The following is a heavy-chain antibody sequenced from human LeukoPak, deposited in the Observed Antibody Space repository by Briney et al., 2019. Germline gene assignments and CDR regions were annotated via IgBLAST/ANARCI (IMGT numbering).Heavy chain of an antibody. J-gene: IGHJ3*02. D-gene: IGHD2-8*01. Sequence: GGSLRLSCAASGFTFDDYAMHWVRQAPGKGLEWVSGISWNSGSIGYADSVKGRFTISRDNAKNSLYLQMNSLRAEDTAVYYCARDLINDPGGPIWGQGTMVTVSS. CDR3: ARDLINDPGGPI. CDR1: GFTFDDYA. V-gene: IGHV3-9*01. CDR2: ISWNSGSI.